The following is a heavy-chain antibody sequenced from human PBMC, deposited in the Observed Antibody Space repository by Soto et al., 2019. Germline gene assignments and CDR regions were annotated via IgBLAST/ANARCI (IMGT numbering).Heavy chain of an antibody. CDR2: IYYSGST. V-gene: IGHV4-31*03. Sequence: SETLSLTCTVSGGSLSSGGYYWTWIRQHPGKGLEWIGYIYYSGSTSDNPSLKSRVTISVDTSKNQFSLKLSSVTAADTAVYYCARWLQFGSYYGMDVWGQGTTVTVSS. D-gene: IGHD5-12*01. CDR3: ARWLQFGSYYGMDV. J-gene: IGHJ6*02. CDR1: GGSLSSGGYY.